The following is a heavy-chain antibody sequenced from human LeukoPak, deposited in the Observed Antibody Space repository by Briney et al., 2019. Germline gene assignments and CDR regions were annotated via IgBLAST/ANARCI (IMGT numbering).Heavy chain of an antibody. CDR2: ISYDGSNK. J-gene: IGHJ4*02. Sequence: GGSLRLSCAASGFTFSSYGMHWVRQAPGKGLEWVAVISYDGSNKYYADSVKGRFTISRDNSKNTLYLQMNSLRAEDTAVYYCARDSDIANFFIWGQGTLVSVSS. V-gene: IGHV3-30*19. D-gene: IGHD1-1*01. CDR1: GFTFSSYG. CDR3: ARDSDIANFFI.